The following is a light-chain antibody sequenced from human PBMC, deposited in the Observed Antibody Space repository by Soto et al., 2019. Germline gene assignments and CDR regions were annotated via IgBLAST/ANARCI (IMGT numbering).Light chain of an antibody. CDR3: SSYTSSNTLV. CDR2: EVS. Sequence: QSALTQPASGSGAPGQWITISCTGTSTNLGASNYVSWYQQHPGKAPKLMIFEVSDRPSGVSNRFSGSKSGNTASLTISGLQAEDEDDYYCSSYTSSNTLVFGGGTKLTVL. CDR1: STNLGASNY. V-gene: IGLV2-14*01. J-gene: IGLJ2*01.